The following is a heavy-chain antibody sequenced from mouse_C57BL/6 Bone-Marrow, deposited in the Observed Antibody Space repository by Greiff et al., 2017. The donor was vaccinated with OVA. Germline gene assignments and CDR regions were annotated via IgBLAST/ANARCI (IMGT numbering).Heavy chain of an antibody. J-gene: IGHJ2*01. CDR2: IDPSDSYT. CDR3: ARRGTVVATRCYFDY. D-gene: IGHD1-1*01. CDR1: GYTFTSYW. Sequence: QVQLQQPGAELVMPGASVKLSCKASGYTFTSYWMHWVKQRPGQGLEWIGEIDPSDSYTNYNQKFKGKSTLTVDKSSSTAYMQLSSLTSEDSAVYYSARRGTVVATRCYFDYWGQGTTLTVSS. V-gene: IGHV1-69*01.